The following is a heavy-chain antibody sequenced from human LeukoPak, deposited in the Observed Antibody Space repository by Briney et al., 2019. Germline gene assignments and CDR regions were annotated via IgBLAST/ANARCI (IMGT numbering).Heavy chain of an antibody. D-gene: IGHD2-21*02. CDR3: ARGEPDCAGDCPYWYLDL. V-gene: IGHV3-64*01. J-gene: IGHJ2*01. CDR2: ISSNGGTT. CDR1: GFTFSTSA. Sequence: GGSLRLTCAASGFTFSTSAMHWVRQAPGKGLEYVSAISSNGGTTYYANSVKGRFTISRDNSKKTVFLQMGSLRTEDMAVYYCARGEPDCAGDCPYWYLDLWGRGTLVTVSS.